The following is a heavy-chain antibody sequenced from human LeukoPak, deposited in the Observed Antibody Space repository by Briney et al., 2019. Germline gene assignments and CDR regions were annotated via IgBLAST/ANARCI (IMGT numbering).Heavy chain of an antibody. Sequence: GGSLRLSCAASGFTFSSYAMSWVRQAPGKGLEWVSAISGSGGSTYYADSVKGRFTISRDNSKNTLYLQMNSLRAEDTAVYYCAKARMGHVLLWFGELLYPAPPDDYWGQGTLVTVSS. CDR2: ISGSGGST. CDR1: GFTFSSYA. V-gene: IGHV3-23*01. J-gene: IGHJ4*02. CDR3: AKARMGHVLLWFGELLYPAPPDDY. D-gene: IGHD3-10*01.